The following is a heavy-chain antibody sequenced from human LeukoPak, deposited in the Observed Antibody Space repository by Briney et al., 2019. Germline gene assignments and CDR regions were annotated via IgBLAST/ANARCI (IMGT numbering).Heavy chain of an antibody. CDR2: NSGSGGST. Sequence: GGSLRLSCAASGFTFSSYAMCRVRHAPGKGLEWVSANSGSGGSTYYAVSVKVRFSISRDKSKNTLYLQMISLTAADTAVYYYAKMNSDGYNWVHTPIDVWGQGTMVTVSS. CDR1: GFTFSSYA. CDR3: AKMNSDGYNWVHTPIDV. J-gene: IGHJ4*02. D-gene: IGHD5-12*01. V-gene: IGHV3-23*01.